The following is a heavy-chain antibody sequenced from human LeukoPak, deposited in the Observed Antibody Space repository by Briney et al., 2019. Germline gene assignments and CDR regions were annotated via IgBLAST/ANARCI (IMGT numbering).Heavy chain of an antibody. CDR1: GGSISRGGYY. Sequence: PSETLSLTCTVSGGSISRGGYYWSWIRQPAGKGLEWIGRIYTSGSTNYNPSLKSRVTISVDTSKNQFSLKLSSVTAADTAVYYCARSRQASGLFSSWGQGTLVVVSS. D-gene: IGHD3-10*01. V-gene: IGHV4-61*02. J-gene: IGHJ5*02. CDR3: ARSRQASGLFSS. CDR2: IYTSGST.